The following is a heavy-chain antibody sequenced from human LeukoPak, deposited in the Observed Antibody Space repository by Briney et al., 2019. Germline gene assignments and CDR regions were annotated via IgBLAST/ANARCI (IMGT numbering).Heavy chain of an antibody. J-gene: IGHJ5*02. CDR1: GGSFSGYY. CDR3: VRHFHGSGYVVDL. D-gene: IGHD6-13*01. CDR2: INHSGST. V-gene: IGHV4-34*01. Sequence: SETLSLTCAVYGGSFSGYYWSWIRQPPGKGLEWIGEINHSGSTNYNPSLKSRVTISVDTTKNQFSLKLTSVTAADTAVYFCVRHFHGSGYVVDLWGQGTLVTVSS.